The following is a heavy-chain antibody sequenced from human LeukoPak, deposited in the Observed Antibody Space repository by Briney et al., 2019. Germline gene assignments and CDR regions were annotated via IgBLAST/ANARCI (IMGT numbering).Heavy chain of an antibody. CDR3: ARVGNKYGSHLFDY. CDR1: GGSISSYY. CDR2: IYYSGST. J-gene: IGHJ4*02. D-gene: IGHD6-13*01. V-gene: IGHV4-59*01. Sequence: SETLSLTCTVSGGSISSYYWSWIRQPPGKGLEWIGYIYYSGSTNYHPSLKSRVTISVDTSKNQFSLKLSSVTAADTAVYYCARVGNKYGSHLFDYWGQGTLVTVSS.